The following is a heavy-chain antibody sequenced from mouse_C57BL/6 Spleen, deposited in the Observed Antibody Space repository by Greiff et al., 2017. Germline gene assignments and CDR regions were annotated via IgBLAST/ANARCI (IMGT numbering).Heavy chain of an antibody. J-gene: IGHJ2*01. CDR1: GYTFTSYW. V-gene: IGHV1-7*01. CDR2: INPSSGYT. CDR3: ARSYSNYFDY. D-gene: IGHD2-5*01. Sequence: VQLQQSGAELAKPGASVKLSCKASGYTFTSYWMHWVKQRPGQGLEWIGYINPSSGYTKYNQKFKDKAPLTADKSSSTAYMQLSSLTYEDSAVYYCARSYSNYFDYWGQGTTLTVSS.